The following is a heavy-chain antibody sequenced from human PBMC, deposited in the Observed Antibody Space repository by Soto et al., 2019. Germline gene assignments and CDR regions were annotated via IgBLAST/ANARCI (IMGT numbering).Heavy chain of an antibody. CDR3: ARDAGSWGY. CDR2: ISISRSTT. D-gene: IGHD3-10*01. CDR1: GFTFTTYS. V-gene: IGHV3-48*02. J-gene: IGHJ4*02. Sequence: EVQLVESGGGLVQPGGYLRLSCAASGFTFTTYSMNWVRQAPGKGLGWVSYISISRSTTYYADTVKGRFTISRDNAKNSLYLQMNSLRDEDTAVYYCARDAGSWGYWGQGTLVTVSS.